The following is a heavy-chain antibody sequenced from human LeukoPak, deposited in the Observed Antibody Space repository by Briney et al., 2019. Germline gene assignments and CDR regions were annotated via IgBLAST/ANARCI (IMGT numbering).Heavy chain of an antibody. CDR3: VRGHYYGSGSYYRLDY. CDR2: INHSGST. D-gene: IGHD3-10*01. Sequence: SETLSLTCAVYGGSFSGYYWSWIRQPPGKGLEWIGEINHSGSTNYNPSLKSRVTISVDTSKNQFSLKLSSVTAADTAVYYCVRGHYYGSGSYYRLDYWRQGTLVTVSS. J-gene: IGHJ4*02. V-gene: IGHV4-34*01. CDR1: GGSFSGYY.